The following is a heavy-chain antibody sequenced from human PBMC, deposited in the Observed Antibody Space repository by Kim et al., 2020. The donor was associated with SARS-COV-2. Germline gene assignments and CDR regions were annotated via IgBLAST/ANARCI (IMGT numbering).Heavy chain of an antibody. Sequence: GGSLRLSCAASGFTFSSYWMHWVRQAPGKGLVWVSRINSDGSSTSYADSVKGRFTISRDNAKNTLYLQMNSLRAEDTAVYYCARDPGSSWYVPQYYYYYYGMDVWGQGTTVTVSS. CDR2: INSDGSST. J-gene: IGHJ6*02. D-gene: IGHD6-13*01. V-gene: IGHV3-74*01. CDR1: GFTFSSYW. CDR3: ARDPGSSWYVPQYYYYYYGMDV.